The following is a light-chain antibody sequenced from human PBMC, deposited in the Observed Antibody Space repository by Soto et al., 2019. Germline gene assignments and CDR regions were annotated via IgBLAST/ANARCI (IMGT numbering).Light chain of an antibody. J-gene: IGKJ2*01. CDR1: QAINRW. CDR2: AIS. CDR3: QQANGFPYT. Sequence: DIQMTQSPSSVSASVGDRVTITCRASQAINRWLAWYQQKPGRAPTLMIYAISTLHSGVPSRFSGSGSGTDFTLTISSLQPEDFATYYCQQANGFPYTFGQGTKLEIK. V-gene: IGKV1-12*01.